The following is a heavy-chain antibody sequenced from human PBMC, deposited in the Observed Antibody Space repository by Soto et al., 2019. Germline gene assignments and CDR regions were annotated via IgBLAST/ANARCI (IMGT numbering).Heavy chain of an antibody. CDR3: ARAPEFDYYDSSGYSVPYRY. Sequence: ASVKVSCKASGYTFTGYYMYWVRQAPGQGLEWMGWINPNSGGTNYAQKFQGRVTMTRDTSISTAYMELSRLRSDDTAVYYCARAPEFDYYDSSGYSVPYRYWGQGTLVTVSS. CDR1: GYTFTGYY. CDR2: INPNSGGT. J-gene: IGHJ4*02. V-gene: IGHV1-2*02. D-gene: IGHD3-22*01.